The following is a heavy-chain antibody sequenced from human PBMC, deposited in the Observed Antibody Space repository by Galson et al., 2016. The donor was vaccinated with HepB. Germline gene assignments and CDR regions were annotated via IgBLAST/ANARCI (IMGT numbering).Heavy chain of an antibody. CDR2: IEIEYDS. V-gene: IGHV3-53*01. D-gene: IGHD5-18*01. CDR1: GFTVSSHD. J-gene: IGHJ4*02. CDR3: VSWIPLVSY. Sequence: SLRLSCAVSGFTVSSHDMTWVRQAPGKGLESVSVIEIEYDSYYANSVKGRSTVSKDNSKNTFYLQMNSLRAEDTAVYYCVSWIPLVSYWGQGTLVTVSS.